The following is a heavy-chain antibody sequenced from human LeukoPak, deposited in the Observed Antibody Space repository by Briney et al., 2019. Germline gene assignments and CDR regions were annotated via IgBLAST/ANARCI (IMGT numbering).Heavy chain of an antibody. CDR1: GFTFDSYA. J-gene: IGHJ6*02. V-gene: IGHV3-23*01. CDR3: AKDFRGLDASNYYYYYGMDV. D-gene: IGHD2-2*01. CDR2: ISGSGLTT. Sequence: PGGSLRLSCATSGFTFDSYAMSWVRQAPGKGLEWVSAISGSGLTTYYADSVKGRFTISKDNSKNTLYLQMNSLRAEDTAVYYCAKDFRGLDASNYYYYYGMDVWGQGTTVTVSS.